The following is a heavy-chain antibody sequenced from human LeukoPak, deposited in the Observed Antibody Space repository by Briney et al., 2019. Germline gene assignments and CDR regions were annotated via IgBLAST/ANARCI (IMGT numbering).Heavy chain of an antibody. J-gene: IGHJ4*02. CDR2: ITNKANSYTT. D-gene: IGHD2-8*01. CDR3: ARSPLGVAPFDY. CDR1: GFTFSDHY. V-gene: IGHV3-72*01. Sequence: GGSLRLSCAASGFTFSDHYMDWVRQAPGEGLEWVGRITNKANSYTTKYAASVKGRFTISRDDSQNSLHLQMNSLKTEDTAVYFCARSPLGVAPFDYWGQGTLVTVSS.